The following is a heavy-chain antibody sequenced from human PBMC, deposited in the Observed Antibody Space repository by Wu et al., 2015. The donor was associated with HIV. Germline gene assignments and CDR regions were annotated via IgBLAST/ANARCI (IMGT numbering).Heavy chain of an antibody. CDR1: EDFFTNYA. V-gene: IGHV1-69*05. D-gene: IGHD3/OR15-3a*01. J-gene: IGHJ3*01. CDR3: ATHPGWTGVLDAFDS. CDR2: IIPIVGTP. Sequence: QVQLVQSGTEVKKPGSSVRVSCKASEDFFTNYAVNWVRQAPGQGLEWMGGIIPIVGTPRYAQRFHGRVTISTDEDTSTAYMEVSNLKYEDSAVYYCATHPGWTGVLDAFDSVGPRDTGHRLF.